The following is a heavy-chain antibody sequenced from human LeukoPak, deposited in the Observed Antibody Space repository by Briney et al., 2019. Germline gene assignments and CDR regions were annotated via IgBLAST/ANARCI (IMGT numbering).Heavy chain of an antibody. J-gene: IGHJ4*02. CDR3: GRVRGYYFDY. CDR1: GGSMSSYY. CDR2: IYTSGST. V-gene: IGHV4-4*07. Sequence: PSETLSLTCTVSGGSMSSYYWSWMPPPAGKGLEWIGRIYTSGSTNYTPSLKSRVTMSVDTTKNQFSLKLSSVTAGDTAVYYCGRVRGYYFDYWGQGTLVTVSS.